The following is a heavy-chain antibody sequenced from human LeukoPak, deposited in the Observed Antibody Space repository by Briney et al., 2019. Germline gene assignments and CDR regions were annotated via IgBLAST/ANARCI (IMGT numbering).Heavy chain of an antibody. CDR2: INYSGST. Sequence: SETLSLTYTVSGDSISGYYWSWIRQSPGKGLEWIAYINYSGSTNYNPSLKSRVTISVDTSKNQFSLKLSSVTAADTAVYYCARVRTGVVIIGYFEYWGQGTLVTVSS. V-gene: IGHV4-59*01. CDR1: GDSISGYY. J-gene: IGHJ4*02. D-gene: IGHD3-3*01. CDR3: ARVRTGVVIIGYFEY.